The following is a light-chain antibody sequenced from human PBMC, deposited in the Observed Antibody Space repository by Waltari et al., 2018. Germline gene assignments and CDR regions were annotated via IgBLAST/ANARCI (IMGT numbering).Light chain of an antibody. CDR1: QGVSTY. V-gene: IGKV1-8*01. CDR3: QQYHDYPWT. Sequence: AIRMTPSPSSLSASIGATCTTSCRASQGVSTYLAWYQQKPGKAPSLLIHAASTLQSGVPSRFSGSGTGTDFTLTITCLQSEDFATYYCQQYHDYPWTFGQGTKVDI. J-gene: IGKJ1*01. CDR2: AAS.